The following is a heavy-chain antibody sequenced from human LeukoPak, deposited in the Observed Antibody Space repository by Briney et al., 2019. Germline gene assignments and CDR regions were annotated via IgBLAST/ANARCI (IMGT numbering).Heavy chain of an antibody. CDR1: GGSINSHY. Sequence: SETLSLTCTVSGGSINSHYWNWIRQPPGKGLEWIGFIFYGGSPNYHPSLKSRVTISLDTSKNQFSLKVNSVTAADTAVYYCARLAAAAHNYYFDYWGQGTMVTVSS. V-gene: IGHV4-59*11. J-gene: IGHJ4*02. D-gene: IGHD6-25*01. CDR3: ARLAAAAHNYYFDY. CDR2: IFYGGSP.